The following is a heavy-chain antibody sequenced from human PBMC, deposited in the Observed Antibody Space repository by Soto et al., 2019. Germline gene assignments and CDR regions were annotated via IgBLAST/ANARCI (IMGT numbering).Heavy chain of an antibody. J-gene: IGHJ6*02. V-gene: IGHV1-69*06. D-gene: IGHD1-1*01. CDR2: IIPIFGTA. CDR3: ARGKLSPYYYYGMDV. CDR1: GYTFTGYY. Sequence: SVKVSCKASGYTFTGYYMHWVRQAPGQGLEWMGGIIPIFGTANYAQKFQGRVTITADKSTSTAYMELSSLRSEDTAVYYCARGKLSPYYYYGMDVWGQGTTVTVSS.